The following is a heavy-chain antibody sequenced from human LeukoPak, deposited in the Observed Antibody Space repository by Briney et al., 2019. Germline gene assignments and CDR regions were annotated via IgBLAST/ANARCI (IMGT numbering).Heavy chain of an antibody. D-gene: IGHD3-22*01. Sequence: PSENLSLTCAVYGGSFSGYYWSWIRQPPGKGLEWIGEINHSGSTNYNPSLKSRVTISVDTSKNQFSLKLSSVTAADTAVYYCARGPKGGTMIVVPTWSPFDYWGQGTLVTVSS. J-gene: IGHJ4*02. V-gene: IGHV4-34*01. CDR3: ARGPKGGTMIVVPTWSPFDY. CDR1: GGSFSGYY. CDR2: INHSGST.